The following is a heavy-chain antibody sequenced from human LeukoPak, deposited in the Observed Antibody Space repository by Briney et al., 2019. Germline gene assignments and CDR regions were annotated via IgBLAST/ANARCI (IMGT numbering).Heavy chain of an antibody. J-gene: IGHJ3*02. CDR2: INHSGST. D-gene: IGHD1-26*01. CDR3: ARHRSGSYFWAFDI. Sequence: PSETLSLTCAVYGGSFSGYYWSWIRQPPGKGLEWIGEINHSGSTNYNPSLKSRVTISVDTSKNQFSLKLSSVTAADTAVYYCARHRSGSYFWAFDIWGQGTMVTVSS. CDR1: GGSFSGYY. V-gene: IGHV4-34*01.